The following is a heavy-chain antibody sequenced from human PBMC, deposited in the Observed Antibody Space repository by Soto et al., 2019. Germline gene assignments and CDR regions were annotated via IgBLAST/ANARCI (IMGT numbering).Heavy chain of an antibody. Sequence: QVHLVESGGGVGQPGGSLRLSCAASGFDFSGHAMHWVRQPPGKGPEWLATVSFDGGDEFYADSVKGRFTISRDNSKSSVFPQMNSLRVEDTATYYCVTFCGGDCYNHWGQGTQVAVSS. V-gene: IGHV3-30-3*01. D-gene: IGHD2-21*02. J-gene: IGHJ4*02. CDR1: GFDFSGHA. CDR3: VTFCGGDCYNH. CDR2: VSFDGGDE.